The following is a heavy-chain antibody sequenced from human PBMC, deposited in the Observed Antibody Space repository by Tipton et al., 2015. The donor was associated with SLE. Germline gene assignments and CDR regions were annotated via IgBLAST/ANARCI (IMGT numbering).Heavy chain of an antibody. CDR3: ATVYGSGSYQGFDY. J-gene: IGHJ4*01. D-gene: IGHD3-10*01. CDR1: GFTVSSNY. Sequence: SLRLSCAASGFTVSSNYMNWVRQAPGKGLEWVSVISSDGTTHYADSVRGRFTISRDTFRNTLYLQMNSLRAEDTAFYYCATVYGSGSYQGFDYWGQGTLVTVSS. CDR2: ISSDGTT. V-gene: IGHV3-66*01.